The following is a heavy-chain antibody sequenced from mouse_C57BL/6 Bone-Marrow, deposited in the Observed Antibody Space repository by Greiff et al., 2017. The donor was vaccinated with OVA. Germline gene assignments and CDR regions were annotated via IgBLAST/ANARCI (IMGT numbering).Heavy chain of an antibody. CDR1: GYTFTSYG. D-gene: IGHD1-1*02. J-gene: IGHJ2*03. CDR3: ERTPYGRGYFDF. Sequence: VQLQQSGAELVRPGSSVKLSCKTSGYTFTSYGINWVKQRPGQGLEWIGYIYIGNGYTDYNEKFKGKATLTSATSSSTAYMQLSSLTSEDTAIYFCERTPYGRGYFDFGGRGTGLTVTA. CDR2: IYIGNGYT. V-gene: IGHV1-58*01.